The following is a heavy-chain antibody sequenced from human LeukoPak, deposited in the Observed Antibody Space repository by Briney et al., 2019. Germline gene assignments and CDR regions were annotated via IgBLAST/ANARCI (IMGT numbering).Heavy chain of an antibody. D-gene: IGHD2-15*01. Sequence: GESLKISCKGSGYSFTSYWIAWVRQMPGKGLEWMGIVYPGDSDTRYSPSFQGQVSISADRSISTAYLQWGSLKASDTAIYYCARRGFCSGGSCFSAPFDFWGQGTLLTVSS. J-gene: IGHJ4*02. V-gene: IGHV5-51*01. CDR3: ARRGFCSGGSCFSAPFDF. CDR2: VYPGDSDT. CDR1: GYSFTSYW.